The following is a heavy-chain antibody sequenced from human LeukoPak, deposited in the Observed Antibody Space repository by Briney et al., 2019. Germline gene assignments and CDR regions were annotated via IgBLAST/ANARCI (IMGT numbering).Heavy chain of an antibody. D-gene: IGHD5-12*01. J-gene: IGHJ4*02. V-gene: IGHV5-51*03. CDR2: IDPSDSDT. CDR1: GYSFTSYW. Sequence: GEPLKISCKDFGYSFTSYWIGWVRQLPGKGLEWMGTIDPSDSDTCYCPSVLGQTTISTDKSISTAYLQCSSLKAADTAMYYCARGGYSGYDPIDYWGQGTLVTVSS. CDR3: ARGGYSGYDPIDY.